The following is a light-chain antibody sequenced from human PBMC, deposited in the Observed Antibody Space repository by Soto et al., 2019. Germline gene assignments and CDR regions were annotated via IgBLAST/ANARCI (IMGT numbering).Light chain of an antibody. CDR2: AAS. CDR1: QAIEQS. Sequence: DIQMTKSPSSLSASVGDRVTITCRASQAIEQSVAWYQQKPGQVPKLLIYAASTLHSGVPSRFSGSGSGAHLTLTITGLQPEDVATYYCQEHNGDLPVAFGPGTTVDV. CDR3: QEHNGDLPVA. V-gene: IGKV1-27*01. J-gene: IGKJ3*01.